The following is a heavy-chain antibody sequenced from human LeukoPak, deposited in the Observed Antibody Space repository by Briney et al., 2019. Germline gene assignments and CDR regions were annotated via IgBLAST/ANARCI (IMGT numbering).Heavy chain of an antibody. CDR3: AREVEYSYSLDY. CDR2: IWYDGSNK. D-gene: IGHD5-18*01. V-gene: IGHV3-33*01. CDR1: GFTFSSYG. J-gene: IGHJ4*02. Sequence: GGSLRLSCAASGFTFSSYGMHWVRQAPGKGLEWVAVIWYDGSNKYYVDSVKGRFTISRDNSKNTLYLQMNSLRAEDTAVYYCAREVEYSYSLDYWGQGTLVTVSS.